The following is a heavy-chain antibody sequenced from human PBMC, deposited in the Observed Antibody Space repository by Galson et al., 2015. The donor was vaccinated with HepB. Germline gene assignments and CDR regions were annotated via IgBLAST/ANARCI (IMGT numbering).Heavy chain of an antibody. V-gene: IGHV3-53*01. CDR1: GFTVRGNY. Sequence: AASGFTVRGNYMTWVRQAPGKGPEWVSVIYNGDRTYYADSVRGRFTISRDISKNTLSLQMNSLRVEDTAVYYCARDLPGATAGMLFWGQGTLVTVSS. J-gene: IGHJ4*02. CDR3: ARDLPGATAGMLF. D-gene: IGHD6-13*01. CDR2: IYNGDRT.